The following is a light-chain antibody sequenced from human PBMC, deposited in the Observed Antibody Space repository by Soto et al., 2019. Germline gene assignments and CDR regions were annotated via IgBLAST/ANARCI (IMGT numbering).Light chain of an antibody. J-gene: IGKJ4*01. CDR1: QDISNY. CDR2: DAS. V-gene: IGKV1-33*01. CDR3: QQYDNLPLT. Sequence: DIQMTQSPSSLSASVGDRVTITCQASQDISNYLNWYQQKPVKAPKLLIYDASNLETGVPSRFSGSGSGTDFTFTISSLQPEDSATYYCQQYDNLPLTFGGGTKVEIK.